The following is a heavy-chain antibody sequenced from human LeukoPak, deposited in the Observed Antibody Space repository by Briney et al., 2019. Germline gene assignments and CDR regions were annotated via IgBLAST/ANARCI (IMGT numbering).Heavy chain of an antibody. J-gene: IGHJ6*02. CDR2: IGGSGNCT. CDR3: AREGAWYVSGSYSGYFYGMDV. Sequence: GGSLRLSCAASGFTFSSYAMSWVRQAPGKGLEWVSVIGGSGNCTYYADSVKGRFTISRDNAKNSLYLQMNSLRAEDTAVYYCAREGAWYVSGSYSGYFYGMDVWGQGTTVTVSS. D-gene: IGHD3-10*01. CDR1: GFTFSSYA. V-gene: IGHV3-21*01.